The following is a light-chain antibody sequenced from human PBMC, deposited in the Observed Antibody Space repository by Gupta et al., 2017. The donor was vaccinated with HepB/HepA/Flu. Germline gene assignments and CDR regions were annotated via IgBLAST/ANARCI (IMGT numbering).Light chain of an antibody. CDR2: WAS. Sequence: EMVMTNYQDSWPVSLGERATMNCKSSQSVLYNSNNKNYLAWYQQKPRQPPKLLIYWASTRESGVPDRFSGSGSGTDFTLTISSLQAEDVAVYYCQQYDSTPWTFGQGTKVEIK. V-gene: IGKV4-1*01. CDR3: QQYDSTPWT. CDR1: QSVLYNSNNKNY. J-gene: IGKJ1*01.